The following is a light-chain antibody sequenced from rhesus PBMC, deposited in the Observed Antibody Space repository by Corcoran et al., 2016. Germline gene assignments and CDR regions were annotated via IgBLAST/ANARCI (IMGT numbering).Light chain of an antibody. V-gene: IGKV1-28*02. J-gene: IGKJ4*01. CDR1: QGISSY. CDR2: AAT. Sequence: DIQMTQSPSSLSASVGDTVTITCRARQGISSYLNWFQQKPGKAPKLLIYAATTLQSGVPSRFRGSGSGTDFTLPISRLQPEDFATYSCQQYKSYPLTFGGGTKVEIK. CDR3: QQYKSYPLT.